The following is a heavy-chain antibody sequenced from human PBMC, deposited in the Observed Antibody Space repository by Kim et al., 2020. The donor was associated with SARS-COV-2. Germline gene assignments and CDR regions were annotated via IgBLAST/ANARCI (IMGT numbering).Heavy chain of an antibody. V-gene: IGHV4-39*02. D-gene: IGHD5-12*01. Sequence: YPPSLKSRVPISVDTSNNPFSLRLSSVTAADTAVYYCARLRSGVGWFDPWGQGTLVTVSS. CDR3: ARLRSGVGWFDP. J-gene: IGHJ5*02.